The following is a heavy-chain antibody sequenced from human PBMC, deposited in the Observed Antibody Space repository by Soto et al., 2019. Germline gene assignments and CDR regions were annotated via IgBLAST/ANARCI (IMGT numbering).Heavy chain of an antibody. CDR1: GGSISSSSSY. Sequence: QLQLQESGPGLVKPSETLSLTCSVSGGSISSSSSYWGWIRQPPGKGLEWIGSIYYSGSTYYNATLKSRVATXVXPSKNQFSLKLSSVTAADTAVYYCASQPLARYGMDVWGQGTTVTVSS. CDR3: ASQPLARYGMDV. V-gene: IGHV4-39*01. CDR2: IYYSGST. J-gene: IGHJ6*02.